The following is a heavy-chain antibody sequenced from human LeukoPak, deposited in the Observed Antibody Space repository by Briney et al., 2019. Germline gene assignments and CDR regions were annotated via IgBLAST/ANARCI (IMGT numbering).Heavy chain of an antibody. CDR2: ICTIAST. Sequence: CDTLSPAYTLDASFISSAYYWGCIRQAPGKGLEWIWRICTIASTTYNPSLKSRVTISVETSKNQFSLKLNSVTAADTAVYYCARGRGYYDSSGYYYAHFDYWGQGTLVTVSS. CDR1: ASFISSAYY. D-gene: IGHD3-22*01. V-gene: IGHV4-38-2*02. J-gene: IGHJ4*02. CDR3: ARGRGYYDSSGYYYAHFDY.